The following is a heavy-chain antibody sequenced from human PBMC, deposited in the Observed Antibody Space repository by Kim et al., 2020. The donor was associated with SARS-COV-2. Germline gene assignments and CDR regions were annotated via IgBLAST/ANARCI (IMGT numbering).Heavy chain of an antibody. J-gene: IGHJ3*02. V-gene: IGHV3-48*03. Sequence: GGSLRLSCVASGFTFSTYEFNWVRQTPGKGLEWVSYIIGSGGVKFYADSVKGRFIVSRDNAKNSLYLLMNSLRVEDTAVYYCAREKLTTVGDASEIWGQGTMVTVSS. D-gene: IGHD4-17*01. CDR2: IIGSGGVK. CDR1: GFTFSTYE. CDR3: AREKLTTVGDASEI.